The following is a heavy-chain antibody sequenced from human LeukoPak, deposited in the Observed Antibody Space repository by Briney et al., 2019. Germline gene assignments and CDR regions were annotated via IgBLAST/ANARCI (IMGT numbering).Heavy chain of an antibody. J-gene: IGHJ5*02. CDR2: IYTSGST. CDR3: ASYDFWSGLGFDP. CDR1: GGSISSGSYY. Sequence: SETLSLTCTVSGGSISSGSYYWSWIRQPAGKGLEWIGRIYTSGSTNYNPSLKSRVTMSVDTSKNQFSLKLSSVTAADTAVYYCASYDFWSGLGFDPWGQGTLVTVSS. V-gene: IGHV4-61*02. D-gene: IGHD3-3*01.